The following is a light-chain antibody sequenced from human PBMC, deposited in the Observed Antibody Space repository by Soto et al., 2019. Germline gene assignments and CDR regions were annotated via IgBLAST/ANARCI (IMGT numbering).Light chain of an antibody. CDR2: GAS. Sequence: EMVMTQSPAILSVSPGESATLSCRASQSVNSNYLAWYQQHPGQAPRLLIYGASTRATGIPARFSGSGSGTEFTLTISRLEPEDFAVYYCQQYGSSPRLTFGGGTKVDIK. V-gene: IGKV3-20*01. CDR3: QQYGSSPRLT. J-gene: IGKJ4*01. CDR1: QSVNSNY.